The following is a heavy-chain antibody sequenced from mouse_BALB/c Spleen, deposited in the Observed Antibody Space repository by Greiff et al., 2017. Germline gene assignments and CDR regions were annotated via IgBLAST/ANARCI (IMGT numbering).Heavy chain of an antibody. CDR2: ISSGSSTI. CDR1: GFTFSSFG. D-gene: IGHD2-3*01. Sequence: EVKLMESGGGLVQPGGSRKLSCAASGFTFSSFGMHWVRQAPEKGLEWVAYISSGSSTIYYADTVKGRFTISRDNPKNTLFLQMTSLRSEDTAMYYCAREDGYYLAWFAYWGQGTLVTVSA. CDR3: AREDGYYLAWFAY. J-gene: IGHJ3*01. V-gene: IGHV5-17*02.